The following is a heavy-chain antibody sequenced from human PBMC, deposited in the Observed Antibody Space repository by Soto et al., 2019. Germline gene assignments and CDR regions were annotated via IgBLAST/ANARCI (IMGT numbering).Heavy chain of an antibody. J-gene: IGHJ6*03. CDR1: GGSFSGYQ. Sequence: QVQLQQWGAGLLKPSETLSLTCAVYGGSFSGYQWTWIRQTPGKGLEWIGEINDSGNINYNPSLKSRGTILLDTPQKQISLKLSSVTAADTAVYYCARGLILWFGELSRRGGYYCDMDVWGEGTTVIVSS. CDR2: INDSGNI. D-gene: IGHD3-10*01. CDR3: ARGLILWFGELSRRGGYYCDMDV. V-gene: IGHV4-34*01.